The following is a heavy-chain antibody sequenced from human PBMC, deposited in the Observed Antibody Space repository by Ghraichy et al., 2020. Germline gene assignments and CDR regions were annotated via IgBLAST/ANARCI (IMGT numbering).Heavy chain of an antibody. V-gene: IGHV4-39*01. CDR1: GGSISSSSYY. CDR2: IYYSGTT. Sequence: ETLSLTCTVSGGSISSSSYYWGWIRQPPGKGLEWIAIIYYSGTTYYNPSLKSRVIISVDTSKSQFSLRLSSVTATDTAVYYCARRMGGYYFDYWGQGTLVTVSS. CDR3: ARRMGGYYFDY. J-gene: IGHJ4*02. D-gene: IGHD3-16*01.